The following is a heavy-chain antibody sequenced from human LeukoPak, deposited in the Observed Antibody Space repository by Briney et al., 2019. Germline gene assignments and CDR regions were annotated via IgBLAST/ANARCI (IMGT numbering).Heavy chain of an antibody. CDR3: AINLMT. CDR2: ITYSGSI. J-gene: IGHJ4*01. V-gene: IGHV4-34*01. CDR1: GGSFSGKY. Sequence: SETLSLTCALSGGSFSGKYWTWIRQPPGKGLEWIGEITYSGSIYYNPSLKSRVTIPVDTSKNQFSLKLNSVTAADTAVYYCAINLMTWGQGTLATVPS.